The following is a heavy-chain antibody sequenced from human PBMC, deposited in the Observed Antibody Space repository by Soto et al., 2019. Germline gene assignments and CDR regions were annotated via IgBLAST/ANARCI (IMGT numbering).Heavy chain of an antibody. CDR3: ARGYCSSTSCYSDFDY. CDR2: MWYDGSNK. Sequence: QVQLVESGGGVVQPGRSLRLSCAASGFTFSSYGMHWVRQAPGKGLEWVAVMWYDGSNKYYADSVKGRFTISRDNSKNTLYLQMNSLRAEDTAVYYCARGYCSSTSCYSDFDYWGQGTLVTVSS. J-gene: IGHJ4*02. D-gene: IGHD2-2*01. V-gene: IGHV3-33*01. CDR1: GFTFSSYG.